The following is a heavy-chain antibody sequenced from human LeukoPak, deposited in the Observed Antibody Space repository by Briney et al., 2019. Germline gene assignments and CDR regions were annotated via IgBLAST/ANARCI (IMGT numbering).Heavy chain of an antibody. D-gene: IGHD6-19*01. CDR1: GGTFSSYA. CDR2: IIPIFGTA. Sequence: GASVKVSCKASGGTFSSYAISWVRQAPGQGLEWMGGIIPIFGTANYARKFQGRVTITADESTSTAYMELSSLRSEDTAGYYCARGSPWLVPPFDYWGQGTLVTVSS. V-gene: IGHV1-69*13. CDR3: ARGSPWLVPPFDY. J-gene: IGHJ4*02.